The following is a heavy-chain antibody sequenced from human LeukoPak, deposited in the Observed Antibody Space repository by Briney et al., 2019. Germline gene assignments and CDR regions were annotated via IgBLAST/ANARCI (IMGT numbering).Heavy chain of an antibody. CDR2: IYYSGST. CDR1: GGSISSSTYY. CDR3: ARIIVVVPAALSRGWFDP. J-gene: IGHJ5*02. Sequence: SETLSLTCTVSGGSISSSTYYWAWIRQPPGKGLEWIGSIYYSGSTYYNPSLKSRVTISVDTSKNQFSLKLSSVTAADTAVYYCARIIVVVPAALSRGWFDPWGQGTLVTVSS. V-gene: IGHV4-39*07. D-gene: IGHD2-2*01.